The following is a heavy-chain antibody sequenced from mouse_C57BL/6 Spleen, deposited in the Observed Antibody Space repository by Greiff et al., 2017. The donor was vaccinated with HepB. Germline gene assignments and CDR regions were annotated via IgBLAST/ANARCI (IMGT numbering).Heavy chain of an antibody. J-gene: IGHJ2*01. V-gene: IGHV1-66*01. CDR1: GYSFTSYY. D-gene: IGHD4-1*01. CDR3: ARDRNWDGFDY. CDR2: IYPGSGNT. Sequence: VQLQQSGPELVKPGASVKISCKASGYSFTSYYIHWVKQRPGQGLEWIGWIYPGSGNTKYNEKFKGKATLTADTSSSTAYMQLSSLTSEDSAVYYCARDRNWDGFDYWGQGTTLTVSS.